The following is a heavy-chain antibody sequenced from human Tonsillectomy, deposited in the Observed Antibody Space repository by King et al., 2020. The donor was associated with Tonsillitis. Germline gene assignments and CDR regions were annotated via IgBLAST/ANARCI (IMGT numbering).Heavy chain of an antibody. CDR1: GFTFSRYA. CDR2: ISGSGIST. Sequence: VQLVESGGGLVHPGGSLRLSCAASGFTFSRYAVSWVRQAPGKGLEWVSAISGSGISTYYADSVKGRFTISRDNSKNTLSLQMSGLRAEDTALYYCARDYDSSGYYSSWYFDLWGRGTLVTVSS. D-gene: IGHD3-22*01. CDR3: ARDYDSSGYYSSWYFDL. V-gene: IGHV3-23*04. J-gene: IGHJ2*01.